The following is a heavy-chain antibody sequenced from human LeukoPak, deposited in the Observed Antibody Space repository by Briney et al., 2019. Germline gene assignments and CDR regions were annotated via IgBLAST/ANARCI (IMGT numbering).Heavy chain of an antibody. CDR2: FYSSTRT. CDR3: ARCMSELDYGDYAYYYHMDV. CDR1: GDSLSSGSRY. Sequence: PSQTLSLTCTVSGDSLSSGSRYWSWIRQPAGKGLEWIGHFYSSTRTTYNPSLESRVTISGDTAKNQFSLKLDSVTAADTAVYFSARCMSELDYGDYAYYYHMDVWGKGTTVTVSS. J-gene: IGHJ6*04. V-gene: IGHV4-61*09. D-gene: IGHD4-17*01.